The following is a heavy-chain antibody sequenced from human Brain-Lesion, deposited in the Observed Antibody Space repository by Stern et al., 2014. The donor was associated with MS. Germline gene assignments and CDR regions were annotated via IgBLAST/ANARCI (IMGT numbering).Heavy chain of an antibody. D-gene: IGHD3-3*01. CDR2: INPNTGGT. Sequence: QVQLVQSGAEVKKPGASVKVSCKTSGYIFTGYYIHWVRQAPGQGLEWMAWINPNTGGTKYAQKFQGRVTMRRDTPISTASVGLCSLTSDDTAVYYCARDQRGITIFGVVTDYYYLGMDVWGQGTTVTVSS. CDR3: ARDQRGITIFGVVTDYYYLGMDV. CDR1: GYIFTGYY. V-gene: IGHV1-2*02. J-gene: IGHJ6*02.